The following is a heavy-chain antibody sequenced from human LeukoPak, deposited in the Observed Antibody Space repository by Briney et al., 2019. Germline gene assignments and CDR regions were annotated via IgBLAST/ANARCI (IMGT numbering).Heavy chain of an antibody. D-gene: IGHD6-13*01. CDR3: TTDGYSSSRYWTAAGY. CDR2: IKSKTDGGTT. CDR1: GFTFSNAW. Sequence: PGGSLRLSCAASGFTFSNAWMSWVRQAPGKGLEWVGRIKSKTDGGTTDYAAPVKGRFTISRDDSKNTLYLQMNSLKTEDTAVYYCTTDGYSSSRYWTAAGYWGQGTLVTVSS. V-gene: IGHV3-15*01. J-gene: IGHJ4*02.